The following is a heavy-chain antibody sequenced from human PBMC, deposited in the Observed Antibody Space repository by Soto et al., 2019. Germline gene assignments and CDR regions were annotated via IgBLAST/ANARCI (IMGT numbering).Heavy chain of an antibody. D-gene: IGHD6-19*01. V-gene: IGHV6-1*01. CDR1: VDSVSSKSAA. J-gene: IGHJ5*02. CDR3: ARVIGSGWYNWFDP. Sequence: SQTLSLTCAISVDSVSSKSAAWNWIRQSPSRGLEWLGRTYYRSKWCNEYAVSVKGRTIINPDTSKNQFSLQLNSVTPEDTAVYYCARVIGSGWYNWFDPWGQGTLVTVSS. CDR2: TYYRSKWCN.